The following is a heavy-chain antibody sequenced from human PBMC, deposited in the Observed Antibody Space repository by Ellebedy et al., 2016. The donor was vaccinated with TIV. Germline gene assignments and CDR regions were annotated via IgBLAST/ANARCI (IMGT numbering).Heavy chain of an antibody. J-gene: IGHJ4*02. CDR2: IKQDGSDK. D-gene: IGHD3-10*01. Sequence: GESLKISCAASGFTFNNFWMSWVRQTPGKGLEWVAKIKQDGSDKYYVHSVKGRFTVSRDNAINSLYLQMNSLNTEDTAIYYCARAGRPLDYWGQGTLVTVSS. V-gene: IGHV3-7*04. CDR3: ARAGRPLDY. CDR1: GFTFNNFW.